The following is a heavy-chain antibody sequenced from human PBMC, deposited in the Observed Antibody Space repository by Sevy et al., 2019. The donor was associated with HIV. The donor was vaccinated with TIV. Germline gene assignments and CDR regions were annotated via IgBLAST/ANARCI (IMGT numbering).Heavy chain of an antibody. J-gene: IGHJ4*01. V-gene: IGHV3-23*01. Sequence: GGSLRLSCAASGFTFSSYAMSWVRQAPGKGLEWVSAISGSGGSTYYADSVKGRFTISRDNSKNTLYLQMNSLRAEDKAVLYWGKKPLSGGGYHAFGQRGQGTLVTVSS. CDR3: GKKPLSGGGYHAFGQ. D-gene: IGHD2-2*01. CDR2: ISGSGGST. CDR1: GFTFSSYA.